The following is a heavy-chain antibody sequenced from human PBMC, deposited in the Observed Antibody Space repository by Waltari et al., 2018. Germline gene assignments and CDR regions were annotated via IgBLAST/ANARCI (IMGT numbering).Heavy chain of an antibody. D-gene: IGHD5-12*01. CDR3: ARHWKRSGYRFDP. J-gene: IGHJ5*02. CDR2: IYYSEST. CDR1: GGSISSGGYY. Sequence: QLRLQESGPGLVKPSETLSLTCTAAGGSISSGGYYWGWIRQSPGKGLEWIGSIYYSESTYYNPTLESRVTISGDTSKNEFSLKLSSVTAADTAVYYWARHWKRSGYRFDPWGQGTLVTVSS. V-gene: IGHV4-39*01.